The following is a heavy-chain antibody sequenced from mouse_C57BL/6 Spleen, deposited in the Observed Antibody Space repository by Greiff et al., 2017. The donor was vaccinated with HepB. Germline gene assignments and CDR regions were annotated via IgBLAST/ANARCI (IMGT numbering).Heavy chain of an antibody. CDR3: ARRRDFDY. CDR1: GFTFSDYG. Sequence: DVKLVESGGGLVKPGGSLKLSCAASGFTFSDYGMHWVRQAPDKGLEWVAYISSGSSTIYYADTVKGRFTISRDKSKNTLFLQITSLRSEDTAMYYCARRRDFDYWGEGATLTVSS. CDR2: ISSGSSTI. V-gene: IGHV5-17*01. J-gene: IGHJ2*01.